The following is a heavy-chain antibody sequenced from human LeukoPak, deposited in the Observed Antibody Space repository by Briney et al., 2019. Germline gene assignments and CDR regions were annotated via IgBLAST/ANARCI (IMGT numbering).Heavy chain of an antibody. CDR3: AREEGAGNQNRGSYYAFDI. D-gene: IGHD1-26*01. CDR1: GGSFGDFY. CDR2: IKHRGAT. J-gene: IGHJ3*02. V-gene: IGHV4-34*01. Sequence: SETLSLTCGLSGGSFGDFYWTWIRQSPGRGLEWIGEIKHRGATYYNPSLRSRATISIDRSKNEFSLRLGSVTAADTAVYYCAREEGAGNQNRGSYYAFDIWGQGTMVTVSS.